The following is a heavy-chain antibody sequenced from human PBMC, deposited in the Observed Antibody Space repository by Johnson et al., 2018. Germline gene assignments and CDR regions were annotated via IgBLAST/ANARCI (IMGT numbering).Heavy chain of an antibody. J-gene: IGHJ6*03. V-gene: IGHV3-7*01. CDR2: IKPDGGEK. CDR1: GFTFSSYG. CDR3: ARWSDGWSRGFYYMNV. Sequence: EVQLVESGGGLVQPGGSLRLSCAASGFTFSSYGMTWVRQAPGKGLEWVATIKPDGGEKYYVESVRGRFTISRENAKNSLYRKMNSLRAEDTAVSYCARWSDGWSRGFYYMNVWGKGTTVTVSS. D-gene: IGHD2-15*01.